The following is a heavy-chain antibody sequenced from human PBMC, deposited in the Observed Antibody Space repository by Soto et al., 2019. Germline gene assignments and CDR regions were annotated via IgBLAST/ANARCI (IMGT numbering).Heavy chain of an antibody. J-gene: IGHJ4*02. D-gene: IGHD4-4*01. CDR3: ARGGIVAVPAALSFYDDYTHYRFDS. CDR1: GGSFSDSA. Sequence: QVQLAQSGAEVRSPGSSVKVSCRASGGSFSDSAFSWLRQAPGQGLEWVGGIIPMFAATKYAQAFQGRVTIAAAASTRTVYLALSSLASDGSAVYFCARGGIVAVPAALSFYDDYTHYRFDSWGQGTLVSV. CDR2: IIPMFAAT. V-gene: IGHV1-69*01.